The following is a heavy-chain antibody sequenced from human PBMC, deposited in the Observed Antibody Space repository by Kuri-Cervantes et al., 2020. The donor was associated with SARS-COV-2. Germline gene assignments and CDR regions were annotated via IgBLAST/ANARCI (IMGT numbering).Heavy chain of an antibody. CDR2: IYTSGST. V-gene: IGHV4-4*07. J-gene: IGHJ6*03. D-gene: IGHD3-3*01. CDR3: ARDLLLPHTICGVVHTEVYYYYYMDV. Sequence: GSLRLSCTVSGGSISSYYWSWIRKPAGKGLEWIGRIYTSGSTNYKPSLKSGVTMSVDTSKNQFSLKLSSVTAADTAVYYCARDLLLPHTICGVVHTEVYYYYYMDVWGKGTTVTVSS. CDR1: GGSISSYY.